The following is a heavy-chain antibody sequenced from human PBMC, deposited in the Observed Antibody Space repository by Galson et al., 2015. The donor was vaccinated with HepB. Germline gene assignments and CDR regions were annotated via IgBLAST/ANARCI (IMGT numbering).Heavy chain of an antibody. CDR2: ISYDGSNK. Sequence: SLRLSCAASGFTFSSYGMHWVRQAPGKGLEWVAVISYDGSNKYYADSVKGRFTISRDNSKNTLYLQMNSLRAEDTAVYYCAKDRYYYDSSGYPPTGYWGQGTLVTVSS. CDR3: AKDRYYYDSSGYPPTGY. D-gene: IGHD3-22*01. J-gene: IGHJ4*02. V-gene: IGHV3-30*18. CDR1: GFTFSSYG.